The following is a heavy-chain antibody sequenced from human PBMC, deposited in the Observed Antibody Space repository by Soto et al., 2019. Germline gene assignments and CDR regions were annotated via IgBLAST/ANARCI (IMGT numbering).Heavy chain of an antibody. CDR3: ARGPDIVVVPAAIVHYYMDV. J-gene: IGHJ6*03. CDR2: IYYSGST. D-gene: IGHD2-2*01. CDR1: GGSISSGGYY. Sequence: SETLSLTCTVSGGSISSGGYYWSWIRQHPGKGLEWIGYIYYSGSTYYNPSLKSRVTISVDTSKNQFSLKLSSVTAADTAVYYCARGPDIVVVPAAIVHYYMDVWGKGTTVTVSS. V-gene: IGHV4-31*03.